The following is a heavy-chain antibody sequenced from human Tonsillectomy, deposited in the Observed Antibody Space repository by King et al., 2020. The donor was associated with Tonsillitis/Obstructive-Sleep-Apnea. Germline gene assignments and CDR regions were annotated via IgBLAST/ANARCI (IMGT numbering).Heavy chain of an antibody. D-gene: IGHD6-19*01. J-gene: IGHJ4*02. CDR2: IYYDGST. Sequence: QLQESGPGLVKPSATLSLTCTVSGGSISSYYWSWVRQPPGKGLEWIGYIYYDGSTTYNPSLKSRLTISVDTSKNQFSLKLSSVTAADTAVYFCARGSTSGWYRNDYWGQGALVTVSS. CDR3: ARGSTSGWYRNDY. V-gene: IGHV4-59*01. CDR1: GGSISSYY.